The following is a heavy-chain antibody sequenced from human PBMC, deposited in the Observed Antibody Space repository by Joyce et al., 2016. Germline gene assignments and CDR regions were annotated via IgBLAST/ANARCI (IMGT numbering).Heavy chain of an antibody. CDR1: GFTFGSYS. CDR2: ISSSSTTI. CDR3: ARDRGYTDAWAFDY. V-gene: IGHV3-48*01. D-gene: IGHD6-13*01. J-gene: IGHJ4*02. Sequence: EVQRVESGGGLVQPGGSLRLSCAASGFTFGSYSMNWVRQAPGKGLEYVSYISSSSTTIDYADSVKGRFTISRDNAKNSLSLQMNSLRVEDTAVYYCARDRGYTDAWAFDYWGQGIMVTVSS.